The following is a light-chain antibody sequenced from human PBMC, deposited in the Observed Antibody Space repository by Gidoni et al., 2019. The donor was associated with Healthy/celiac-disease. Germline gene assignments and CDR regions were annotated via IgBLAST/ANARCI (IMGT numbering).Light chain of an antibody. CDR2: WAS. CDR1: QSFLYSSNNKNY. Sequence: DSVMTQSPDSLAVSLGERATINCKSSQSFLYSSNNKNYLAWYQQKPGQPPKLLIYWASTRESGVPDRFSGSGSGTDFTLTISSLQAEDVAVYYCQQYYSTPLTFGPXTKVDIK. CDR3: QQYYSTPLT. J-gene: IGKJ3*01. V-gene: IGKV4-1*01.